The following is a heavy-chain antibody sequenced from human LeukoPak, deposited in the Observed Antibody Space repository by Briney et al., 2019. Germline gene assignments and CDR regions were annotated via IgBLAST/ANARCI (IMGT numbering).Heavy chain of an antibody. Sequence: XGSLRLSCAASGFMFRGYAMSWVRQAPGKRLEWVSAISDTGDSTYYADSVKGRFTISRDNSKNTLYLQMNSLRVEDTALYFCAKTYYYLSGSLPEDYWGQGALVTVSS. D-gene: IGHD3-10*01. V-gene: IGHV3-23*01. CDR3: AKTYYYLSGSLPEDY. CDR2: ISDTGDST. CDR1: GFMFRGYA. J-gene: IGHJ4*02.